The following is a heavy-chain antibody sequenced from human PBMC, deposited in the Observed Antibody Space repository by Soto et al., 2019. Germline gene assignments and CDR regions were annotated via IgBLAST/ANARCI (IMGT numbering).Heavy chain of an antibody. CDR1: GFTFSTSG. CDR2: ISYDGSNK. V-gene: IGHV3-30*18. Sequence: LRLSCADSGFTFSTSGMDWVRQAPGTGLEWVAVISYDGSNKYYADSVKGRFTISRDNSKNTLYLQMNSLRAEDTAVYYCAKAQAPPPQNYDFWSGYYFKGPYYYYGMDVWGQGTKVTVSS. J-gene: IGHJ6*02. CDR3: AKAQAPPPQNYDFWSGYYFKGPYYYYGMDV. D-gene: IGHD3-3*01.